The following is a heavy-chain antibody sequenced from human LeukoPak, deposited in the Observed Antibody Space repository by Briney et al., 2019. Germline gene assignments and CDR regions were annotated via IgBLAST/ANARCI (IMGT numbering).Heavy chain of an antibody. J-gene: IGHJ6*02. CDR1: GFTFSSYS. V-gene: IGHV3-48*01. CDR2: ISSSSSTI. D-gene: IGHD2-21*02. CDR3: ARDRRIRVTAKYGMDV. Sequence: GGSLRLSCAASGFTFSSYSMNWVRQAPGKGLEWVSYISSSSSTIYYADSVKGRFTISRDNSKNTLYLQMNSLRAEDTAVYYCARDRRIRVTAKYGMDVWGQGTTVTVSS.